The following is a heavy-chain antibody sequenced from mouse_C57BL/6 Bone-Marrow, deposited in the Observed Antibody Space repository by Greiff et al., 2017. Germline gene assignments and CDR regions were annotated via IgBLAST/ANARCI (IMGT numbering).Heavy chain of an antibody. Sequence: EVTLVESGGGLVKPGGSLKLSCAASGFTFSSYAMSWVRQTPEKRLEWVATISDGGSYTYYPDNVKGRFTISRDNAKNNLYLQMSHLKSEDTAMYYCARIYYYGLFDYWGQGTTRTVSS. V-gene: IGHV5-4*03. D-gene: IGHD1-1*01. CDR1: GFTFSSYA. CDR3: ARIYYYGLFDY. J-gene: IGHJ2*01. CDR2: ISDGGSYT.